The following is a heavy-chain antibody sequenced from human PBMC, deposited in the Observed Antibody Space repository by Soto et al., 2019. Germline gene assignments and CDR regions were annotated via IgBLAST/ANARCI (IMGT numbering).Heavy chain of an antibody. J-gene: IGHJ4*02. CDR2: IHPSGGGS. V-gene: IGHV1-46*02. CDR3: AIVGHIAVLTASFAY. D-gene: IGHD2-21*02. CDR1: GYTLNTYY. Sequence: ASVKVSCKPSGYTLNTYYLHWVRQAPGQGLEWMGIIHPSGGGSTYAQKFLGRVTMTRDTSTSTVFMELSSLRSADTAVYYCAIVGHIAVLTASFAYWGQGTLVTVSS.